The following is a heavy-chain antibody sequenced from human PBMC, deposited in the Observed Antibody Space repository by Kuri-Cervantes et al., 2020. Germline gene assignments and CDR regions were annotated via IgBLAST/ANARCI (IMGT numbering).Heavy chain of an antibody. CDR2: ISDSGDRT. CDR1: GFTFSSYA. J-gene: IGHJ4*02. CDR3: ARDTSKGSSGWFRIDY. D-gene: IGHD6-19*01. V-gene: IGHV3-23*01. Sequence: LSLTCAASGFTFSSYAMSWVRQAPGKGLEWVSDISDSGDRTKYADSVKGRFTISRDNSKNTLYLQMNSLRAEDTAVYYCARDTSKGSSGWFRIDYWGQGTLVTVSS.